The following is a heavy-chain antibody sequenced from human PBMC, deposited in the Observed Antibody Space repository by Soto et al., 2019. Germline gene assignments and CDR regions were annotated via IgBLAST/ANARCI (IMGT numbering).Heavy chain of an antibody. D-gene: IGHD2-15*01. J-gene: IGHJ3*02. V-gene: IGHV4-39*07. CDR1: GGSICSSSYY. CDR2: IYYSGST. Sequence: PFETLSLTCTVSGGSICSSSYYWGCIRQPPGKGLEWIGSIYYSGSTNYSPSLRSRVIMSVDTSKNQFSLKVNSVTAADTAVYYCATGSASSTSDAFDIWDRGTVVTVSS. CDR3: ATGSASSTSDAFDI.